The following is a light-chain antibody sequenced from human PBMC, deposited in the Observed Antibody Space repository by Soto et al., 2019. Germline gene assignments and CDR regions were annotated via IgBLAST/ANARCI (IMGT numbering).Light chain of an antibody. CDR3: QQANSFPLT. J-gene: IGKJ3*01. V-gene: IGKV1-12*01. CDR1: QSISSW. Sequence: DIQMTQSPSSVSASVGDRVTISCRASQSISSWLAWYQQKPGKAPKLLIYAASTLQSGVPSRFSGSGSGTHFTLTITCLQPEDFGTYYCQQANSFPLTFGPGTKVDV. CDR2: AAS.